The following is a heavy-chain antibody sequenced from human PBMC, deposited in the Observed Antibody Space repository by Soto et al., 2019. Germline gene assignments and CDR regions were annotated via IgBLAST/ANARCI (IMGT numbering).Heavy chain of an antibody. Sequence: EVQLVESGGGLVKPGGSLRLSCAASGFTFSSYSMNWVRQAPGKGLEWVSSISSSSSYIYYADLVKGRFTISRDNAKNSLYLQMNSLRAEDTAVYYCARSGSTVTSDVDYWGQGTLVTVCS. V-gene: IGHV3-21*01. CDR3: ARSGSTVTSDVDY. CDR1: GFTFSSYS. CDR2: ISSSSSYI. D-gene: IGHD4-17*01. J-gene: IGHJ4*02.